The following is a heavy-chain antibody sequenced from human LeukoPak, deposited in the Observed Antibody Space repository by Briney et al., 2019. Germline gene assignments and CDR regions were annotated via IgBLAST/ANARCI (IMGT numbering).Heavy chain of an antibody. D-gene: IGHD1-26*01. CDR1: GFTFSSYA. V-gene: IGHV3-23*01. Sequence: GGSLRLSCAASGFTFSSYAMSWVRQAPGKGLEWVSAISISGGSSYYAGSVKGRFTISRDKSKNTRYLQMNTLRAEDTAIYYCAKGIQWELPLEYWGQGTLVTVSS. CDR3: AKGIQWELPLEY. J-gene: IGHJ4*02. CDR2: ISISGGSS.